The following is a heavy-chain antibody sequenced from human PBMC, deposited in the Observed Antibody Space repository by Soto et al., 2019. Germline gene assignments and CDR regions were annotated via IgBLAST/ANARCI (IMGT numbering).Heavy chain of an antibody. Sequence: SETLSLTCTVSGGSISRYYWSWIRQPPGKGLEWIGYIYYSGSTNYNPSLKSRVTISVDTSKNQFSLKLGSVTAADTAVYYCARGRYYDSSGYYYIWGQGTLVTVSS. V-gene: IGHV4-59*08. CDR1: GGSISRYY. J-gene: IGHJ4*02. D-gene: IGHD3-22*01. CDR3: ARGRYYDSSGYYYI. CDR2: IYYSGST.